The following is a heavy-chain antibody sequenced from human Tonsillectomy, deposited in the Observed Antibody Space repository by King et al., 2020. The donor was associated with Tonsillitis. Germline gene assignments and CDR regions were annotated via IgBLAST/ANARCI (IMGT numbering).Heavy chain of an antibody. V-gene: IGHV3-7*03. CDR1: GFSFNSDW. D-gene: IGHD2-2*02. CDR3: ARDPHCDSYCYTLDF. Sequence: VQLVESGGGLVQPGGSLILSCAASGFSFNSDWMSWVRQAPGKGLEWVADINQDGSKTYYVASVRGRFTISRDNAKNSVYLQMYSLRAEDTAVYYCARDPHCDSYCYTLDFWGQGTLVTVSS. CDR2: INQDGSKT. J-gene: IGHJ4*02.